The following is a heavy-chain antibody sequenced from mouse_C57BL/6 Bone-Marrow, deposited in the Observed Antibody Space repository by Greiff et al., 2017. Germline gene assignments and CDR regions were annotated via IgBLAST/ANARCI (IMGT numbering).Heavy chain of an antibody. CDR3: ARARSTTVVDYFDY. CDR2: IDPNSGGT. J-gene: IGHJ2*01. CDR1: GFTFTSYW. Sequence: QVQLQQPGAELVKPGASVKLSCKASGFTFTSYWMHWVKQRPGRGLEWIGRIDPNSGGTKYNEKFKSKATLTVDKPSSTAYMQLSRLTSEDSAVYYCARARSTTVVDYFDYWGQGTTLTVSS. D-gene: IGHD1-1*01. V-gene: IGHV1-72*01.